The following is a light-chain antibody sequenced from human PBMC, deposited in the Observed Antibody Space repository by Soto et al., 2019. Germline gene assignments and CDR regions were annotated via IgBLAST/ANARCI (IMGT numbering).Light chain of an antibody. J-gene: IGKJ4*01. V-gene: IGKV3-15*01. CDR3: QHYNDWPLT. CDR2: DAS. Sequence: EIVMTQSPATLSVSPGERVTLSCRASQTIWNKLAWYQQKPGQTPRLLIFDASTRATGIPAKFSGSGSETEFTLTISSLQSEDFAVYYCQHYNDWPLTFVGGTKVEIK. CDR1: QTIWNK.